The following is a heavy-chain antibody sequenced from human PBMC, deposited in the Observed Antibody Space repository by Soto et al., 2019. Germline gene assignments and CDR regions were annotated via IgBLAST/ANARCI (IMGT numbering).Heavy chain of an antibody. CDR1: GYTFTRYT. V-gene: IGHV1-3*01. CDR2: INPDNGNT. D-gene: IGHD2-2*01. J-gene: IGHJ5*02. CDR3: ARGIATGQLDP. Sequence: QVQLVQSGAEVKKPGASVKISCKASGYTFTRYTMNWVRHAPGQRLEWMGWINPDNGNTKSSQKFQDRVIITRDTSASTAYMDLSSLRSEYTAVYYCARGIATGQLDPWGQGTLVTVSS.